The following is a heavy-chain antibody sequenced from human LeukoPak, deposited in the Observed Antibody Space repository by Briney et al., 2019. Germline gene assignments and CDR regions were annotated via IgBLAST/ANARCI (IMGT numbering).Heavy chain of an antibody. D-gene: IGHD5-24*01. CDR2: ISVTSNYI. J-gene: IGHJ4*02. V-gene: IGHV3-21*01. Sequence: GGSLRLSCAASGFTFSNYNMNWVRQAPGKGLEWVSSISVTSNYIYYADSVKGRFTISRDNAKDSLFLQMNSLGAEDTAVYYCARDRSMATDYWGQGTLVTVSS. CDR1: GFTFSNYN. CDR3: ARDRSMATDY.